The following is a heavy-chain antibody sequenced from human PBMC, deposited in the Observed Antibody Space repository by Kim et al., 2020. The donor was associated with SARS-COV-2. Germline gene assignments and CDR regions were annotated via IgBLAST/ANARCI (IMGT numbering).Heavy chain of an antibody. CDR3: ARRGRENDRWELLKVIFDY. J-gene: IGHJ4*02. D-gene: IGHD1-26*01. Sequence: ASVKVSCKASGYTFTGYYMHWVRQAPGQGLEWMGWINPNSGGTNYAQKFQGRVTMTRDTSISTAYMELSRLRSDETAVYYCARRGRENDRWELLKVIFDYWGQGTLVTVSS. CDR1: GYTFTGYY. V-gene: IGHV1-2*02. CDR2: INPNSGGT.